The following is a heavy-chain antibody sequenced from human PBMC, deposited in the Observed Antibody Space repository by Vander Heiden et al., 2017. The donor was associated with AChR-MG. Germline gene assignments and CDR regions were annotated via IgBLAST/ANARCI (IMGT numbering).Heavy chain of an antibody. CDR1: GFTFGSYA. CDR3: AKGTVRKQLAPFDY. Sequence: EVQLLESGGGLVQPGGSLRLSCTASGFTFGSYAMGWVRQAPGKGLEWVSAISGSGGSTYYADSVKGRFTISRDNSKNTLYLQMNSLRAEDTAVYYCAKGTVRKQLAPFDYWGQGTLVTVSS. J-gene: IGHJ4*02. CDR2: ISGSGGST. D-gene: IGHD6-13*01. V-gene: IGHV3-23*01.